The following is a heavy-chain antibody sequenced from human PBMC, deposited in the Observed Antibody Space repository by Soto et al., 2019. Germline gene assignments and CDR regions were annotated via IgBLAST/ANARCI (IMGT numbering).Heavy chain of an antibody. Sequence: GESLKISCKGSGYSFTSYWICWVRQMPGKGLEWTGIIYPGDSDTRYSPSFQGQVTISADKSISTAYLQWSSLKASDTAMYYCGRRSVSAGRRSVTGKINAFDICGQGKMVT. CDR1: GYSFTSYW. CDR3: GRRSVSAGRRSVTGKINAFDI. CDR2: IYPGDSDT. V-gene: IGHV5-51*01. D-gene: IGHD2-21*02. J-gene: IGHJ3*02.